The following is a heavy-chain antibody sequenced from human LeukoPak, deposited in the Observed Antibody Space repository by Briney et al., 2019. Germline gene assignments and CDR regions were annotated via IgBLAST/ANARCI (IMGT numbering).Heavy chain of an antibody. CDR3: AREGYSGYDYDY. D-gene: IGHD5-12*01. CDR2: INPSGGST. CDR1: GYTFTSYY. Sequence: ASVKVSCKASGYTFTSYYMHWVRQAPGQGLEWMGIINPSGGSTSYAQKFQGRVTMTRDTSTSTVYMELSSLRSEDTAAYYCAREGYSGYDYDYWGQGTLVTVSS. V-gene: IGHV1-46*01. J-gene: IGHJ4*02.